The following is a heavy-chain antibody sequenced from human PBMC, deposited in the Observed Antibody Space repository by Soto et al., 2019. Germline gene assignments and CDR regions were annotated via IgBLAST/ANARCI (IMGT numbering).Heavy chain of an antibody. CDR1: GGSFSGYY. CDR2: INHSGST. J-gene: IGHJ6*03. Sequence: SETLSLTCAVYGGSFSGYYWSWIRQPPGKGLEWIGEINHSGSTNYNPSLKSRVTISVDTSKNQFSLKLSSVTAADTAVYYCARNIVVVPAAGDYYYYYYMDVWGKGTTVTVSS. D-gene: IGHD2-2*01. CDR3: ARNIVVVPAAGDYYYYYYMDV. V-gene: IGHV4-34*01.